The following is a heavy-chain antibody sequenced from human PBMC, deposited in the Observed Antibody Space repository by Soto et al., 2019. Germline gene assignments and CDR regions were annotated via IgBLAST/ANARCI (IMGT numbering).Heavy chain of an antibody. J-gene: IGHJ4*01. D-gene: IGHD4-4*01. CDR3: ANDDYREQL. CDR1: GPSIRSYY. CDR2: VFHTGNT. Sequence: PSETLSLTCSVSGPSIRSYYWTWIRQPPGKGLQWIGYVFHTGNTNYNPSLKSRVTISEDASKNQVSLRLTSVTAADTAVYFCANDDYREQLCGHGTLVTVSS. V-gene: IGHV4-59*01.